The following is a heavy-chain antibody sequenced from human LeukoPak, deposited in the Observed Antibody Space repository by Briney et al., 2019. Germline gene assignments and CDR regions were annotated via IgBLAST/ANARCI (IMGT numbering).Heavy chain of an antibody. D-gene: IGHD6-13*01. V-gene: IGHV3-30*04. CDR2: ITYDGSNK. J-gene: IGHJ4*02. CDR1: EFTFSSYA. Sequence: PGGSLRLSCAASEFTFSSYAMHWVRQAPGKGLEWVAVITYDGSNKYYADSVKGRFTISRDNSKNTLYLQMNSLRAEDTAVYYCARDSAEMAAAGHWGDYFDYWGQGTLVTVSS. CDR3: ARDSAEMAAAGHWGDYFDY.